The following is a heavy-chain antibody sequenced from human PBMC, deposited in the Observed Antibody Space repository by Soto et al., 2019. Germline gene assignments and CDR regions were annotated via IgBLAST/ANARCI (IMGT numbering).Heavy chain of an antibody. CDR2: IYRDGTT. V-gene: IGHV3-66*01. CDR3: ARWGTESPYYDGSGSYYRLTFQH. D-gene: IGHD3-10*01. CDR1: GLTVMNNH. Sequence: GSLRLSCAASGLTVMNNHMTWVRQAPGKGLEWVSIIYRDGTTYYADSVKGRFTISRDSSENTLYLQMSSLRSEDTAVYYCARWGTESPYYDGSGSYYRLTFQHWGQGTLVTVSS. J-gene: IGHJ1*01.